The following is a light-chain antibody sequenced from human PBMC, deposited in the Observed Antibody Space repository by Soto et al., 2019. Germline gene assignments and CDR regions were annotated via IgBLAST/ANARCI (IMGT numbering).Light chain of an antibody. CDR1: SSDVGGYSL. Sequence: QSVLTQPASVSGSPGQSITVSCTGTSSDVGGYSLVSWYHQNPGKPPKLVIYEGTKRPSGVSNRLSGSKSGNTASLTISGLQAEDEADYYCCSYAGSHYVFGTGTKLTVL. J-gene: IGLJ1*01. CDR3: CSYAGSHYV. CDR2: EGT. V-gene: IGLV2-23*01.